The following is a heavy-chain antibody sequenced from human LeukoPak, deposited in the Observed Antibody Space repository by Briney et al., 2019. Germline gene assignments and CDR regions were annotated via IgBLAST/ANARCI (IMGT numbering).Heavy chain of an antibody. CDR2: INEDGSTT. J-gene: IGHJ5*02. CDR3: IRDFRSADL. Sequence: SGGSLRLSCAASGFIFSSNWMHWVRQAPGKGLVWVSRINEDGSTTNYADSVKGRFTISRDNAKNTVYLEMNSLSVEDTATYYCIRDFRSADLWGQGTLVTVSS. CDR1: GFIFSSNW. V-gene: IGHV3-74*01.